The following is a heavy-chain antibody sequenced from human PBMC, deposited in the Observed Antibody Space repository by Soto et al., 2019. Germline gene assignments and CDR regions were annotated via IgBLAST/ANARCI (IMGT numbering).Heavy chain of an antibody. D-gene: IGHD5-18*01. V-gene: IGHV3-30*18. CDR2: ISYDGSNK. J-gene: IGHJ4*02. CDR3: AKDRGIQLWSYYFDY. CDR1: GFTFSSYG. Sequence: GGSLRLSCAASGFTFSSYGIHWVRQAPGKGLEWVAVISYDGSNKYYAESVKGRFTISRDNSKNTLYLQMSRLRAEDTAVYYCAKDRGIQLWSYYFDYWGQGTLVTVSS.